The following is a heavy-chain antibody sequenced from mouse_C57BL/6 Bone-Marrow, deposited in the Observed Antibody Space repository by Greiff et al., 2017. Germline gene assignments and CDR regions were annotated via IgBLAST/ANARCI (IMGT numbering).Heavy chain of an antibody. CDR1: GYTFTSYW. CDR3: VIYYYGAFDV. CDR2: IHPNRGST. J-gene: IGHJ1*03. D-gene: IGHD1-1*01. Sequence: QVQLQQPGAELVKPGASVKLSCKASGYTFTSYWMHWVKQRPGQGLEWIGMIHPNRGSTNYNEKFKSKATLTVDKSSSTAYMQLSSLTSEDSAVYYCVIYYYGAFDVWGTGTTVTVSS. V-gene: IGHV1-64*01.